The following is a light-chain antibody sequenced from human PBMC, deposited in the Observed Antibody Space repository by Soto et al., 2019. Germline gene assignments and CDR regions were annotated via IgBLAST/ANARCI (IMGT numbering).Light chain of an antibody. CDR2: EVS. V-gene: IGLV2-18*02. Sequence: QSALTQPPSVSGSPGQSVTISCTGTSSDIGSYNRVSWYQQPPGAAPKLMIYEVSNRPSGVSDRFSGSKSGNTASLTISGLQADDEADYYCSSYTSSITVVFGGGTKVTVL. CDR1: SSDIGSYNR. CDR3: SSYTSSITVV. J-gene: IGLJ2*01.